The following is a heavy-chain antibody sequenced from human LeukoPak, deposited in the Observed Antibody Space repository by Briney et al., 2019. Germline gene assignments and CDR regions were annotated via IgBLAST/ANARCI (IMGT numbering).Heavy chain of an antibody. D-gene: IGHD6-19*01. J-gene: IGHJ6*03. CDR1: GYTFTSYD. CDR3: ARGAISSLGIEQWLDYYYYYMDV. CDR2: MNPNSGNT. Sequence: ASVKVPCKASGYTFTSYDINWVRQATGQGLEWMGWMNPNSGNTGYAQKFQGRVTITRNTSISTAYMELSSLRSEDTAVYYCARGAISSLGIEQWLDYYYYYMDVWGKGTTVTVSS. V-gene: IGHV1-8*03.